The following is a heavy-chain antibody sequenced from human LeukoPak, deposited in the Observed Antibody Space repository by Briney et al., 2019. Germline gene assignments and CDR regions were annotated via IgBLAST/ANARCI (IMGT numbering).Heavy chain of an antibody. CDR2: IYTSGST. V-gene: IGHV4-4*07. CDR1: GGSITSYY. J-gene: IGHJ4*02. D-gene: IGHD3-3*01. CDR3: ARGYDFWSGKPFDY. Sequence: SETLSLTCTVSGGSITSYYWNWIPQSAGKGLEWIGRIYTSGSTNYNPSLKSRVTISVDTSKNQFSLKLSSVTAADTAVYYCARGYDFWSGKPFDYWGQGTLVTVSS.